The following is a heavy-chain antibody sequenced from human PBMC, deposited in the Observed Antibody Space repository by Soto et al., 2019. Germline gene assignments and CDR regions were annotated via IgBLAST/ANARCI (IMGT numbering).Heavy chain of an antibody. CDR1: GASISSDGYS. V-gene: IGHV4-30-2*01. CDR2: IYHSGST. D-gene: IGHD3-3*01. J-gene: IGHJ6*02. CDR3: ASGIIRGYYYYYGMDV. Sequence: SETLSLTCAVSGASISSDGYSWSWIRQPPGKGLEWIGYIYHSGSTFYNPSLESRVTISVDRSKSQFSLKLSSVTAADTAVYYCASGIIRGYYYYYGMDVWGQGTTVTVSS.